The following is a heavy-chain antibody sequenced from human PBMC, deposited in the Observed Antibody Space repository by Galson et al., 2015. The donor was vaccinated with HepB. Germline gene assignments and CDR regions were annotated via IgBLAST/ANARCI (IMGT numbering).Heavy chain of an antibody. CDR3: ARGGHCSNGACFLDY. J-gene: IGHJ4*02. CDR2: IIPMFGTT. V-gene: IGHV1-69*13. Sequence: SVKVSCKASGGTFRPSAVSWVRQAPGQGLEWIGDIIPMFGTTDYEQKFQGRVTITADDSTSTAYMELSSLRSEDTALYYCARGGHCSNGACFLDYWGQGTLVTVSS. CDR1: GGTFRPSA. D-gene: IGHD2-8*01.